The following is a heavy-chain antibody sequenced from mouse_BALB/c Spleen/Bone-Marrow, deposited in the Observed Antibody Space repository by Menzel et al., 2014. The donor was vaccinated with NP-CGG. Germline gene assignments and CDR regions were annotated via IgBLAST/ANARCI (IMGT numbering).Heavy chain of an antibody. J-gene: IGHJ3*01. D-gene: IGHD1-1*01. CDR1: GFNIKDTY. CDR2: IDPANCNT. V-gene: IGHV14-3*02. Sequence: EVNLVESGAELVKPGASVKLSCTASGFNIKDTYMHWVKQRPEQGLEWIGRIDPANCNTKYDPKFQGKATITADTSSNTAYLQLSSLTSEDTAVYYCAAYYYGTYGFAYWGQETLVTVSA. CDR3: AAYYYGTYGFAY.